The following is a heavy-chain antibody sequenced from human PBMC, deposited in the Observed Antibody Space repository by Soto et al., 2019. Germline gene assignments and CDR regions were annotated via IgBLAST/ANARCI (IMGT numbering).Heavy chain of an antibody. V-gene: IGHV1-69*01. J-gene: IGHJ4*02. Sequence: QVQLVQSGAEVKKPGSSVKVSCEASGGTFSTCAMNWVRQAPGLGLEWMGGIIPIFGTTNYAQKFQGRVTITADQFTSTAYMELSGLRSEDTAVYFCARADYYDSSGLFDHWGQVTLVTVSS. CDR3: ARADYYDSSGLFDH. D-gene: IGHD3-22*01. CDR1: GGTFSTCA. CDR2: IIPIFGTT.